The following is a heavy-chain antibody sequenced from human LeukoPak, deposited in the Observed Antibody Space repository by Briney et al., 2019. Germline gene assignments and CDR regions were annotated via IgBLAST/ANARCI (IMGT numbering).Heavy chain of an antibody. CDR2: TSPDGNEK. J-gene: IGHJ4*02. D-gene: IGHD4-23*01. CDR3: LPGKGY. CDR1: GLTFNTYW. V-gene: IGHV3-7*01. Sequence: GGSLRLSCAAYGLTFNTYWMNWVRQAPGKGLKWVANTSPDGNEKYYADFVKGRFSIFRDNANSILYLQMNSLRGEDTAVYYCLPGKGYWGQGTLVTVSS.